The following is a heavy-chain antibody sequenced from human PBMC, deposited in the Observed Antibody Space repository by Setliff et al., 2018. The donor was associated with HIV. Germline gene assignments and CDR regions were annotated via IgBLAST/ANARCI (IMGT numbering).Heavy chain of an antibody. D-gene: IGHD3-22*01. Sequence: ASVKVSCKASGYTFSTYAISWVRQAPGQGLEWMGWISTYNGNTRYAQKVQGRVTMTTDTSTSTAYMELRSLRSDDTAVYYCARAPSEVVIGPDYWGQGTLVTVSS. V-gene: IGHV1-18*01. CDR2: ISTYNGNT. J-gene: IGHJ4*02. CDR3: ARAPSEVVIGPDY. CDR1: GYTFSTYA.